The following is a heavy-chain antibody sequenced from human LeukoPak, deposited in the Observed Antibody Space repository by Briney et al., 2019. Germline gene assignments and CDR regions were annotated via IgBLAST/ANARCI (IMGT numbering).Heavy chain of an antibody. D-gene: IGHD1-7*01. CDR2: IYYSGST. CDR3: ARQTFDWNYRWFDP. CDR1: GYSISSAYY. V-gene: IGHV4-38-2*02. Sequence: PSETLSLTCTVSGYSISSAYYWGWIRQPPGKGLEWIGSIYYSGSTYYNPSLKSRVTISVDTSKNQFSLKLSSVTAADTAVYYCARQTFDWNYRWFDPWGQGTLVTVSS. J-gene: IGHJ5*02.